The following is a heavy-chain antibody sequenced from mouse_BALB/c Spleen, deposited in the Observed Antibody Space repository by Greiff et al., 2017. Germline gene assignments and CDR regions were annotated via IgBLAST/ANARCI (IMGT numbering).Heavy chain of an antibody. Sequence: DVKLVESGGGLVKPGGSLKLSCAASGFTFSSYAMSWVRQTPEKRLEWVASISSGGSTYYPDSVKGRFTISRDNARNILYLQMSSLRSEDTAMYYCARGDYGYFDYWGQGTTLTVSS. CDR1: GFTFSSYA. CDR2: ISSGGST. D-gene: IGHD2-4*01. J-gene: IGHJ2*01. CDR3: ARGDYGYFDY. V-gene: IGHV5-6-5*01.